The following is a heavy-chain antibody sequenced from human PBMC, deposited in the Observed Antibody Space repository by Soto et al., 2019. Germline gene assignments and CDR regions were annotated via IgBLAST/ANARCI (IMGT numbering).Heavy chain of an antibody. CDR3: AKDAVSGDGVWLAHD. J-gene: IGHJ4*02. D-gene: IGHD4-17*01. V-gene: IGHV3-23*01. Sequence: GGSLRLSCAASGFPFSSYAIIWIRQAPGRGLEWVSGLYGSGRGIHYADSVKGRFTISRDNSAYSVYLQMNNLRVEDTATYYCAKDAVSGDGVWLAHDWGQGTVVTVSS. CDR1: GFPFSSYA. CDR2: LYGSGRGI.